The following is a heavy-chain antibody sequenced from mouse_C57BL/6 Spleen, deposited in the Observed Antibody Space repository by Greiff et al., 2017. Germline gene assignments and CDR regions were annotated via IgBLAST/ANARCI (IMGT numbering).Heavy chain of an antibody. CDR2: ISDGGSYT. CDR3: ARDGITTKYYFDY. CDR1: GFTFSSYA. D-gene: IGHD2-4*01. V-gene: IGHV5-4*01. J-gene: IGHJ2*01. Sequence: EVKLMESGGGLVKPGGSLKLSCAASGFTFSSYAMSWVRQTPEKRLEWVATISDGGSYTYYPDNVKGRFTISRYNAKNNRYLQRRHLKFEDTAMYYCARDGITTKYYFDYWGQGTTLTVSS.